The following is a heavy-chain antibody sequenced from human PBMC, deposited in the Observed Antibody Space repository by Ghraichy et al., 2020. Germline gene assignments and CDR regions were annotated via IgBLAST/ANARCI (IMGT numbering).Heavy chain of an antibody. V-gene: IGHV3-23*01. J-gene: IGHJ4*02. CDR2: ISGSGGST. D-gene: IGHD6-19*01. Sequence: GGSLRLSCAASGFTFSSYAMSWVRQAPGKGLEWVSAISGSGGSTYYADSVKGRFTISRDNSKNTLYLQMNSLRAEDTAVYYCAKVIGRQWLVNYFDYWGQGTLVTVSS. CDR3: AKVIGRQWLVNYFDY. CDR1: GFTFSSYA.